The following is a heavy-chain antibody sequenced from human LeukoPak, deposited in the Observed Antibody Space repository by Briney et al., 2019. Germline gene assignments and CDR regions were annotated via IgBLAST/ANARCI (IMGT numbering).Heavy chain of an antibody. Sequence: PSETLSLTCTVSGGSISSSSYYWGWIRQPPGKGLEWIGSIYYSGSTYYNPSLKSRVTISVDTSKNQFSLKLSSVTAADTAVYYCARGPVGFDPWGQGTLVTVSS. CDR3: ARGPVGFDP. D-gene: IGHD4-23*01. V-gene: IGHV4-39*07. CDR1: GGSISSSSYY. CDR2: IYYSGST. J-gene: IGHJ5*02.